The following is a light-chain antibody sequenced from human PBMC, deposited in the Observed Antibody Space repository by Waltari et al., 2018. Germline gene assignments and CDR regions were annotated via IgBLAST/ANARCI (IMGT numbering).Light chain of an antibody. J-gene: IGKJ1*01. Sequence: EIVLTQSPGTLSLSQGERATLSCRASQSVSSSYLAWYQQKPGQAPRLLIYGASSRATGIPDRFSGSGSGTDFTLIIGRLEPEDFAVYYCQQYGSSPRTFGQGTKVEIK. V-gene: IGKV3-20*01. CDR3: QQYGSSPRT. CDR1: QSVSSSY. CDR2: GAS.